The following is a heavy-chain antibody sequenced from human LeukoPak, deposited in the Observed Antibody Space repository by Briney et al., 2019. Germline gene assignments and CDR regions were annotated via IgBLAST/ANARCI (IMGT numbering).Heavy chain of an antibody. CDR3: ARSPGRWFPFHYYYYYYMDV. V-gene: IGHV1-8*03. CDR1: GYTFTSYD. Sequence: ASVKVSCKASGYTFTSYDINWVRQATGQGLEWMGWMNPNSGNTGYAQKCQGRVTITRNTSISTTYMALSRLRSEDTAVYYCARSPGRWFPFHYYYYYYMDVWGKGTTVTVSS. J-gene: IGHJ6*03. CDR2: MNPNSGNT. D-gene: IGHD3-10*01.